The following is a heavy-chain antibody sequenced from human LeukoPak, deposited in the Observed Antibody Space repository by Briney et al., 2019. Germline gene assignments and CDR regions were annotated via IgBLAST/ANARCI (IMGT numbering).Heavy chain of an antibody. CDR2: IYHSGST. Sequence: PSETLSLTCTVSGGSISIGYYWGWIRQPPGKGLEWIGSIYHSGSTYYNPSLKSRVTLSVDKSKNQFSLKLSSVTAADTAVYCARDEMEHSGSYYAFRGQGKLVSVSS. CDR3: ARDEMEHSGSYYAF. CDR1: GGSISIGYY. D-gene: IGHD1/OR15-1a*01. J-gene: IGHJ4*02. V-gene: IGHV4-38-2*02.